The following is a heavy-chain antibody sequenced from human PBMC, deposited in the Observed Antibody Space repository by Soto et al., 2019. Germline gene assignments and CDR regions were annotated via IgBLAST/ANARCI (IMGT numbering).Heavy chain of an antibody. Sequence: GGSLRLSCAASGFTFSSYEMNWVRQAPGKGLEWVSYISSSGSTIYYADSVKGRFTISRDNAKNSLSLQMNSLRAEDTAVYYCACAGAFRPYSGGHFDYWGQGTLVTVSS. V-gene: IGHV3-48*03. D-gene: IGHD1-26*01. CDR1: GFTFSSYE. CDR2: ISSSGSTI. J-gene: IGHJ4*02. CDR3: ACAGAFRPYSGGHFDY.